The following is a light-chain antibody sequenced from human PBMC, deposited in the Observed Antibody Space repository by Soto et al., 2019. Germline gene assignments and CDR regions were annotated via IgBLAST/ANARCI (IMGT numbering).Light chain of an antibody. J-gene: IGKJ5*01. V-gene: IGKV3D-15*01. CDR3: QQYGSSIT. Sequence: EIVMTQSPATLSVSPGERATLSCRASRSVSSNLAWYQQKPGQAPRLLIYGPSTRATGIPARFSGSGSGTDFTLTISRLEPEDFAVYYCQQYGSSITFGQGTRLENK. CDR2: GPS. CDR1: RSVSSN.